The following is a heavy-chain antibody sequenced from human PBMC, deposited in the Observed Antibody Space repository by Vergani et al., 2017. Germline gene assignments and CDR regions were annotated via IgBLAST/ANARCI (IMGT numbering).Heavy chain of an antibody. CDR3: ARHISVVRPSSMTAFDY. D-gene: IGHD2-21*01. CDR1: GDPLSTSSYA. J-gene: IGHJ4*01. Sequence: QMQLPESGPGLVKPSETLSLSCTVSGDPLSTSSYAWGWIRQPPGKTLEWIGTVFYGGRTSYNPSLKSRVTLSLDTSKKQISLHLTSLTAADTAVYYCARHISVVRPSSMTAFDYWGQGTLVTVSS. V-gene: IGHV4-39*01. CDR2: VFYGGRT.